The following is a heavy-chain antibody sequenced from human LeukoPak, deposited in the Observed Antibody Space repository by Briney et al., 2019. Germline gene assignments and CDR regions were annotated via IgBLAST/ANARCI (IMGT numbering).Heavy chain of an antibody. CDR2: IIPILGIA. CDR3: ARDRSGSHFDY. J-gene: IGHJ4*02. CDR1: GGTFSSYA. D-gene: IGHD1-26*01. Sequence: ASVKVSCKASGGTFSSYAISWVRQAPGQGLEWMGRIIPILGIANYAQKFQGRVTITADKSTSTAYMELSSLRSEDTAVYYCARDRSGSHFDYWGQGTLVTVSS. V-gene: IGHV1-69*04.